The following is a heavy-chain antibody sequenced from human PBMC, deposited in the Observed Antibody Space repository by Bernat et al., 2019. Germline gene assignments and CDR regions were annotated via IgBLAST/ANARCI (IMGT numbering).Heavy chain of an antibody. CDR2: IYSGGST. V-gene: IGHV3-66*01. D-gene: IGHD3-22*01. J-gene: IGHJ4*02. CDR1: GFTFNTYA. CDR3: ARGTMIRFGSFDY. Sequence: VQLVESGGGVVQPGRSLRLSCEASGFTFNTYAMHWVRQAPGKGLEWVSVIYSGGSTYYADSVKGRFTISRDNSKNTLYLQMNSLRAEDTAVYYCARGTMIRFGSFDYWGQGTLVTVSS.